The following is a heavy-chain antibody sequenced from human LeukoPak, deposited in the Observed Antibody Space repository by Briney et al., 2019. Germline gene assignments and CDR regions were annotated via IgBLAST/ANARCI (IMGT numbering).Heavy chain of an antibody. CDR3: AKDIERWLQFEGRGSTGFDY. D-gene: IGHD5-24*01. J-gene: IGHJ4*02. CDR2: ISGSGGST. CDR1: GFTFSSYA. Sequence: PGGSLRLPCAASGFTFSSYAMSWVRQAPGKGLEWVSAISGSGGSTYYADSVKGRFTISRDNSKNTLYLQMNSLRAEDTAVYYCAKDIERWLQFEGRGSTGFDYWGQGTLVTVSS. V-gene: IGHV3-23*01.